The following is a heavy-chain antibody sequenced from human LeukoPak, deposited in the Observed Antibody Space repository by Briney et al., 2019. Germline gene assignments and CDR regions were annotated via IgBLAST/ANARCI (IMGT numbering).Heavy chain of an antibody. CDR2: ISSSSNYI. D-gene: IGHD2-8*01. CDR1: GFTFSSYN. Sequence: GGSLRLSCAASGFTFSSYNLNWVRQAPGKGLEWFSSISSSSNYIYYADSVKGRLTISRDNAKNSLYLQMNSLRAEDTAVYYCARGLSVFDYWGQGTLVTVSS. CDR3: ARGLSVFDY. V-gene: IGHV3-21*01. J-gene: IGHJ4*02.